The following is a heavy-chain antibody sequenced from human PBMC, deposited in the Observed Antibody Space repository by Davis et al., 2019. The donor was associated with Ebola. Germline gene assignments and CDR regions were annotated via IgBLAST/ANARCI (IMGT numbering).Heavy chain of an antibody. CDR3: ARVRSRSSSLRLDYYGMDV. CDR1: GFTFSSHG. D-gene: IGHD6-6*01. Sequence: GGSLRLSCAASGFTFSSHGMHWVRQAPGKGLEWVAVIWYDGSNKYYADSVKGRFTISRDNSKNTLYLQMNSLRAEDTALYYCARVRSRSSSLRLDYYGMDVWGQGTTVTVSS. V-gene: IGHV3-30*19. J-gene: IGHJ6*02. CDR2: IWYDGSNK.